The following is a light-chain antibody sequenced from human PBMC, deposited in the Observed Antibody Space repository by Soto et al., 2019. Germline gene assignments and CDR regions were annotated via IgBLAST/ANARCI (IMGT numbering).Light chain of an antibody. V-gene: IGLV3-21*02. CDR1: NIESTS. CDR2: DDS. Sequence: SYELTQPPSVSVAPGQTARITCGGDNIESTSVQWYQQKPGQAPVVVVYDDSDRPSGIPERFSGSTSGSTAALTISRVEAGDEADYYCQVWESSSDHVIFGGGTQLTVL. J-gene: IGLJ2*01. CDR3: QVWESSSDHVI.